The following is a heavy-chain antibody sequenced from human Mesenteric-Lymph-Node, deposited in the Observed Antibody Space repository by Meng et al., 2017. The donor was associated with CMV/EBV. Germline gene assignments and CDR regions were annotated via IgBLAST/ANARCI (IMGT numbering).Heavy chain of an antibody. CDR1: GFTFSSYE. CDR2: IHSSGSI. CDR3: ARDRLEGSYSGPGY. D-gene: IGHD1-26*01. J-gene: IGHJ4*02. V-gene: IGHV3-48*03. Sequence: GESLKISCAASGFTFSSYEMNWVRQAPGKGLEWVSSIHSSGSIYQPDSVKGRFTISRDNAKNSLYLQMDSLRVEDTAVYYCARDRLEGSYSGPGYWGQGTLVTVSS.